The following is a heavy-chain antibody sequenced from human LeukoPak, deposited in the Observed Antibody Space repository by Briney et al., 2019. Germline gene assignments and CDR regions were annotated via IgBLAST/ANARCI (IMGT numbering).Heavy chain of an antibody. D-gene: IGHD3-16*01. Sequence: GSLRLSCAASGFTFSSYWMSWVRQAPGKGLEWVANIKQDGSEKYYVDSVKGRFTISRDNAKNSLYLQMNSLRAEDTAVYYCARTPTPGGRFDYYYMDVWGKGTTVTVSS. CDR3: ARTPTPGGRFDYYYMDV. J-gene: IGHJ6*03. CDR2: IKQDGSEK. V-gene: IGHV3-7*01. CDR1: GFTFSSYW.